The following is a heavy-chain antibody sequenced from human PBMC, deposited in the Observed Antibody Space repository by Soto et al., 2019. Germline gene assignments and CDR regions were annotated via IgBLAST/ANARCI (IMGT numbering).Heavy chain of an antibody. J-gene: IGHJ4*02. D-gene: IGHD3-16*02. CDR2: IRNKANSYTT. V-gene: IGHV3-72*01. CDR3: ASLIEGGTVSDY. Sequence: VQLVESGGGLVQPGGSLRLSCAASGFTFSDHYMDWVRQAPGKGLEWVGRIRNKANSYTTEYAASVKGRFTISRDDSKNSLYLQMNSLKTEDTAVYYCASLIEGGTVSDYWGQGNLVTVSS. CDR1: GFTFSDHY.